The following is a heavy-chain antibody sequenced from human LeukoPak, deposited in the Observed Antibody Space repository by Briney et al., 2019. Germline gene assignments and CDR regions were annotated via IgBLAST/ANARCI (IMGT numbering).Heavy chain of an antibody. J-gene: IGHJ4*02. D-gene: IGHD6-19*01. Sequence: GASVKVSCKASGGTFSSYAISWVRQAPGQGLEWMGGIIPIFGTANYAQKFQGRVTITADKSTSTAYMELSSLRSEDTAVYYCAREVRGEYSSGWYTGGYWGQGTLVTVSS. CDR3: AREVRGEYSSGWYTGGY. V-gene: IGHV1-69*06. CDR2: IIPIFGTA. CDR1: GGTFSSYA.